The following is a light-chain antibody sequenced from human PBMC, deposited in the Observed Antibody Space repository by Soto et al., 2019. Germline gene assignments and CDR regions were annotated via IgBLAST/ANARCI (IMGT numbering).Light chain of an antibody. CDR2: GAS. CDR3: QQYGSSPWT. V-gene: IGKV3-20*01. CDR1: ESVASNY. Sequence: EIVLTQSPGTLSLSPGEGATLSCRASESVASNYLAWYQQKPGQAPRLLFYGASIRATGTPDRFSGSGSGTDFTLTLTRLQPEDFAVYYCQQYGSSPWTSGQGTKVDIK. J-gene: IGKJ1*01.